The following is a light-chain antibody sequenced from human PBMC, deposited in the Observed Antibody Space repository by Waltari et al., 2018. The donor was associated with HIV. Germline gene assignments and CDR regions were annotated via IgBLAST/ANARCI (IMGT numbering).Light chain of an antibody. J-gene: IGLJ3*02. V-gene: IGLV2-23*02. CDR3: CSYAGSSTWV. Sequence: QSALTQPASVSGSPGQSTTISCTGTRRDVGSYNLVSWYQQHPGKAPKLRLYEVRKRPSGVSKRFSGSKSCNTASLTIAGLQAEDEADYYCCSYAGSSTWVFGGGTKLTVL. CDR1: RRDVGSYNL. CDR2: EVR.